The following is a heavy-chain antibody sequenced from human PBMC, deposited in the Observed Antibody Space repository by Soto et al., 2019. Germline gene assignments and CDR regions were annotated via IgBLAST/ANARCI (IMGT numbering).Heavy chain of an antibody. J-gene: IGHJ5*02. CDR2: INHSGST. D-gene: IGHD3-3*01. CDR1: GGSFSGYY. CDR3: ARLYKFWSGYFWFDP. V-gene: IGHV4-34*01. Sequence: SETLSLTCAVYGGSFSGYYWSWIRQPPGKGLEGIGEINHSGSTNYNPSLKSRVTISVDTSKNQFSLKLSSVTAADTAVYYCARLYKFWSGYFWFDPWGQGTLVTVSS.